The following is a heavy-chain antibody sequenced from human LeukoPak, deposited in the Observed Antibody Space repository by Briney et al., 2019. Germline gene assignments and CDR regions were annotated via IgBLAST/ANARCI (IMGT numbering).Heavy chain of an antibody. CDR3: ARSLIRYFDWSSSGWFDP. CDR2: IYPGDSDT. Sequence: GESLKISCKGSGYSFTSYWIGWVRQMPGKGLELMGIIYPGDSDTRYSPSFQGQVTISADKSISTAYLQWSSLKASDTAMYYCARSLIRYFDWSSSGWFDPWGQGTLVTVSS. J-gene: IGHJ5*02. V-gene: IGHV5-51*01. D-gene: IGHD3-9*01. CDR1: GYSFTSYW.